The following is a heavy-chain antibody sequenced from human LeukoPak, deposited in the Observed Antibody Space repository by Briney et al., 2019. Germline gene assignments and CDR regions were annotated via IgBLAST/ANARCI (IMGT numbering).Heavy chain of an antibody. CDR3: ARGYGDNAGAFDN. D-gene: IGHD4-23*01. V-gene: IGHV4-30-2*01. CDR1: GGSITVAAYA. J-gene: IGHJ3*02. Sequence: SQTLSLTCTVSGGSITVAAYAWSWIRQPPGRGLEWIGYTYYSGRTYYDPSLKIRGTISLDRSNNQFSLKVSSVTAADTAVYFCARGYGDNAGAFDNWGQGTFVTVSS. CDR2: TYYSGRT.